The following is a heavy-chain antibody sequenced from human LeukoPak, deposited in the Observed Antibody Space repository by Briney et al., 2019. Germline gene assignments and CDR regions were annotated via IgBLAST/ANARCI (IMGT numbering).Heavy chain of an antibody. CDR1: GFTFSSYA. D-gene: IGHD3-22*01. V-gene: IGHV3-64*01. J-gene: IGHJ3*02. Sequence: TGGSLRLSCAASGFTFSSYAMHWVRQAPGKGLEYVSAISCNGGSTYYATSVKGRFTISRDNSQNTLYLPMGSLRAEDMAVYYCARERSLDYYDSSGYYYGDAFDIWGQGTMVTVSS. CDR2: ISCNGGST. CDR3: ARERSLDYYDSSGYYYGDAFDI.